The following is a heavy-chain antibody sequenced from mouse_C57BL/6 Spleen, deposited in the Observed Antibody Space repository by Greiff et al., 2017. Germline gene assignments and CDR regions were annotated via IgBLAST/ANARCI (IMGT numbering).Heavy chain of an antibody. Sequence: QVQLKQPGAELVKPGASVKLSCKASGYTFTSYWMHWVKQRPGRGLEWIGRIDPNSGGTKYNEKFKSKATLTVDKPSSPAYMQLSSLTSEDSAVYFCARRVYDGYWGFDYWGQGTTLTVSS. CDR2: IDPNSGGT. CDR1: GYTFTSYW. D-gene: IGHD2-3*01. V-gene: IGHV1-72*01. CDR3: ARRVYDGYWGFDY. J-gene: IGHJ2*01.